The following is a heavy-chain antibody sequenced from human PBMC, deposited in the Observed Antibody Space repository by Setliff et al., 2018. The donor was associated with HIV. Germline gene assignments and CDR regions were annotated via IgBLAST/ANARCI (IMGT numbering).Heavy chain of an antibody. D-gene: IGHD3-3*01. CDR1: GDSITRGYY. CDR3: ERSKTFYDFWGGYYTHGAFKI. J-gene: IGHJ3*02. CDR2: ISYSGST. V-gene: IGHV4-61*05. Sequence: SETLSLTCSVSGDSITRGYYWGWIRQPPGKGLEWIGFISYSGSTNYNPSLESRVTISVDTSKNQFSLKLSSVTAADTAVYYCERSKTFYDFWGGYYTHGAFKIWGLGTMVTVSS.